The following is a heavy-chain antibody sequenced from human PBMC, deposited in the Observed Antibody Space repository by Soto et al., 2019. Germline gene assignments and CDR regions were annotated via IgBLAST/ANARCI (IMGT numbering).Heavy chain of an antibody. J-gene: IGHJ4*02. V-gene: IGHV4-59*08. D-gene: IGHD6-13*01. CDR2: IYYSGST. CDR1: GGSISSYY. Sequence: SETLSLTCTVSGGSISSYYWRWIRQPPGKGLEWIGYIYYSGSTNYNPSLKSRVTISVDTSKNQFSLKLSSVTAADTAVYYCARHSGDSSSHTFDYWGQGTLVTVSS. CDR3: ARHSGDSSSHTFDY.